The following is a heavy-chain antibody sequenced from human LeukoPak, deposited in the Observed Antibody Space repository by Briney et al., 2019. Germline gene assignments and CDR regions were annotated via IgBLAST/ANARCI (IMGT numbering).Heavy chain of an antibody. CDR2: IYYSGST. V-gene: IGHV4-59*12. D-gene: IGHD3-10*01. CDR1: GGSISSYY. J-gene: IGHJ4*02. CDR3: ARGPGRRYYGSGSYYFDY. Sequence: SETLSLTCTVSGGSISSYYWSWIRQPPGKGLEWIGYIYYSGSTNYNPSLKSRVTISVDTSKNQFSLKLSSVTAADTAVYYCARGPGRRYYGSGSYYFDYWGQGTLVTVSS.